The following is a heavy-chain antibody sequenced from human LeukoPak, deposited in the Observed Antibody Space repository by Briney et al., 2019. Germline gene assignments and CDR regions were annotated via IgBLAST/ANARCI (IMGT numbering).Heavy chain of an antibody. V-gene: IGHV4-59*01. J-gene: IGHJ6*03. CDR1: GGSISSYY. D-gene: IGHD5-18*01. CDR2: IYYSGST. CDR3: ARGEYSYGYYMDV. Sequence: SETLSLTCTVSGGSISSYYWSWIRQPPGKGLEWIGYIYYSGSTNYNPSLKSRVTISVDTSKNQFSLKLSSVTAADTAVYYCARGEYSYGYYMDVWGKGTTVTVSS.